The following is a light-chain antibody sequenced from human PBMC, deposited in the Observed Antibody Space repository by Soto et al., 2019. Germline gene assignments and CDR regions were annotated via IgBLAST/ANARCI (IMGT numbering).Light chain of an antibody. CDR3: QQYNNWPPVT. V-gene: IGKV3-15*01. J-gene: IGKJ1*01. Sequence: EIMLTQSPATLSLSPGERATLSCRASQSVSSNLAWYQQKPGQAPRLLIYGASTRATGIPARFSGSGSGTEFTLTISSLQSEDFAVYYCQQYNNWPPVTFGQGTKVDI. CDR1: QSVSSN. CDR2: GAS.